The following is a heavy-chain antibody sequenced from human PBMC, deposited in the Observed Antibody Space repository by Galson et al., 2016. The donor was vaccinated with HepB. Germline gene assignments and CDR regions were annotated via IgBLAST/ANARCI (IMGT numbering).Heavy chain of an antibody. J-gene: IGHJ4*02. Sequence: SLRLSCAASGFTLSDYVMSWVRQAPGKGLEWVSVITGSGDTTYYAGSAKGRFTISRDNSKNTLFLQMNSLRAEDTAIYYCAKPRSSGWYEFDYWGQGTLVTVSS. V-gene: IGHV3-23*01. CDR1: GFTLSDYV. CDR2: ITGSGDTT. D-gene: IGHD6-13*01. CDR3: AKPRSSGWYEFDY.